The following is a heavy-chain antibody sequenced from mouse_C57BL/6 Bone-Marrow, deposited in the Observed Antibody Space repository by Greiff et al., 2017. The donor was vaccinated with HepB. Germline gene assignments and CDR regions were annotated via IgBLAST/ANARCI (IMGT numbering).Heavy chain of an antibody. J-gene: IGHJ4*01. V-gene: IGHV14-4*01. CDR1: GFNIKDDY. Sequence: VHVKQSGAELVRPGASVKLSCTASGFNIKDDYMHWVKQRPEQGLEWIGWIDPENGDTEHASKFQGKATITADTSSNTAYLQLSSLTSEDTAVYYCTTSGYYMDYWGQGTSVTVSS. D-gene: IGHD2-3*01. CDR2: IDPENGDT. CDR3: TTSGYYMDY.